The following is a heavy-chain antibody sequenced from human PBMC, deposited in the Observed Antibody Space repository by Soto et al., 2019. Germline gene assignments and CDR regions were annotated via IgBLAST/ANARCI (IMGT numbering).Heavy chain of an antibody. CDR3: ARDFPHYDILTGYYKPYYYGMDV. CDR1: GGTFSSYA. D-gene: IGHD3-9*01. J-gene: IGHJ6*02. CDR2: IIPIFGTV. V-gene: IGHV1-69*13. Sequence: ASVKVSCKASGGTFSSYAISWVRQAPGQGLEWMGGIIPIFGTVNYAQKFQGRVTITADESTSTAYMELSSLRSEDTAVYYCARDFPHYDILTGYYKPYYYGMDVWGQGTTVTVSS.